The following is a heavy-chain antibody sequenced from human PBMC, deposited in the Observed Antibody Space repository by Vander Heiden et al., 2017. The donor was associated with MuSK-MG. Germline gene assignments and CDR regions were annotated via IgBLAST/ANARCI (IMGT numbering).Heavy chain of an antibody. Sequence: QLQLPASGPGLAKPSETLSPTCTVPGGSISSSSYHWGRVRPPPGKGLEWIGSIYYSGSTNYNPSLKGRVTISVDTAKNQFSLKLSSVTAADTAVYYCARVVLILYYYGSGSFDYWGQGTLVTVSS. CDR1: GGSISSSSYH. CDR3: ARVVLILYYYGSGSFDY. D-gene: IGHD3-10*01. V-gene: IGHV4-39*07. J-gene: IGHJ4*02. CDR2: IYYSGST.